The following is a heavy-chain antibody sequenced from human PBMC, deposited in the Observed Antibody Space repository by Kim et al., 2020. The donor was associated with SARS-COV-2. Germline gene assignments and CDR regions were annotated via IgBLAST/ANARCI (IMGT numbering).Heavy chain of an antibody. CDR2: VKEDGSDK. Sequence: GGSLRLSCAASGFTFGSYWMSWVRQAPGKGLEWVASVKEDGSDKYYVDSVRGRFTISRDNAKNSLYLQMNSLRAEDRAVYYCARGNSLTGEYFDYWGQGT. CDR1: GFTFGSYW. CDR3: ARGNSLTGEYFDY. J-gene: IGHJ4*02. V-gene: IGHV3-7*01. D-gene: IGHD1-7*01.